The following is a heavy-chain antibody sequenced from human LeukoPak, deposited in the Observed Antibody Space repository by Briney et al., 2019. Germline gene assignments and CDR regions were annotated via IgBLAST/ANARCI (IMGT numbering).Heavy chain of an antibody. V-gene: IGHV4-34*01. CDR1: GGSFSGYY. D-gene: IGHD4-17*01. Sequence: SETLSLTCAVYGGSFSGYYWSWIRQPPGKGLEWIGEINHSGSTNYNPSLKSRVTISVDTSKNQFSLKLSSVTAADTAVYYCATPYGATPGAFDIWGQGTMVTVSS. J-gene: IGHJ3*02. CDR3: ATPYGATPGAFDI. CDR2: INHSGST.